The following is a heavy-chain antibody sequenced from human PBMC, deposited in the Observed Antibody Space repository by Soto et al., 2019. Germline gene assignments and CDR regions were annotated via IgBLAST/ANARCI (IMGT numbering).Heavy chain of an antibody. V-gene: IGHV4-31*03. Sequence: QVQLQESGPGLVKPSQTLSLTCTVSGGSINSGGYCWSWIRQHPGKGLEWIGCISYGGRTSYNASLKSRVTISVDTSKNQFSLKRSSVTAADTAVYYCSRGILVWGQGTLSTVSS. CDR2: ISYGGRT. CDR3: SRGILV. CDR1: GGSINSGGYC. J-gene: IGHJ4*02. D-gene: IGHD5-18*01.